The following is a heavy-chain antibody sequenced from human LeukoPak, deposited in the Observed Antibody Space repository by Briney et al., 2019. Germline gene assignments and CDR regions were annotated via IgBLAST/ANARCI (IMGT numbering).Heavy chain of an antibody. CDR3: ARGGTLRTFDY. CDR2: IYYSGST. Sequence: SETLSLTCTVSGDSISSSTYYSGWIRQPPGKGLEWIGTIYYSGSTYYNPALKSRVTISVDTSKNQFSLKLSSVTAADTAVYFCARGGTLRTFDYWGQGTLVTVSS. J-gene: IGHJ4*02. D-gene: IGHD3-16*01. CDR1: GDSISSSTYY. V-gene: IGHV4-39*01.